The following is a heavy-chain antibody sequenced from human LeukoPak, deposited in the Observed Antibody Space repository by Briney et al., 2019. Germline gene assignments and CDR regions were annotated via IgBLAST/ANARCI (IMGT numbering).Heavy chain of an antibody. Sequence: GRSLRLSCAASGFTFNIYALHWVRQAPGKGLEWVAVISYDRSGSFYTDSVEGRFTISRDNSKNTLFLQMNSLRTEDTAVYYCARDIVPGSGTYWAANRFDPWGQGTLVTVSS. V-gene: IGHV3-30*04. J-gene: IGHJ5*02. CDR3: ARDIVPGSGTYWAANRFDP. CDR1: GFTFNIYA. CDR2: ISYDRSGS. D-gene: IGHD3-10*01.